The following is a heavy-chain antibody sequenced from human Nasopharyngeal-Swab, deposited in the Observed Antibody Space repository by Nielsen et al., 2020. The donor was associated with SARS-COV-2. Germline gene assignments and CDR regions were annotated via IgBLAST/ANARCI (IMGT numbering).Heavy chain of an antibody. D-gene: IGHD3-9*01. CDR1: GFTFSNYW. V-gene: IGHV3-7*03. CDR2: IKQDGSET. J-gene: IGHJ4*02. Sequence: GESLKISCAASGFTFSNYWMNWVRQAPGKGLEWVAIIKQDGSETYYVDSVRGRFTISRDNAKNSLSLVMTSLRADDTAVYYCAGGTGWLTDSWGQGTLVTVS. CDR3: AGGTGWLTDS.